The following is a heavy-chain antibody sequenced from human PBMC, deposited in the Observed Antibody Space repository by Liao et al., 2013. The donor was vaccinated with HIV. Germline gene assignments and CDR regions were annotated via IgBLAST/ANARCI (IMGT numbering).Heavy chain of an antibody. V-gene: IGHV4-61*02. CDR2: IYTGMSTTGTT. CDR3: ARGSGNWFNY. J-gene: IGHJ4*02. D-gene: IGHD1-1*01. Sequence: QVRLQESGPGLVKPSQTLSLTCTVSGDLIRRDNYYWTWIRQPAGKGLEWIGHIYTGMSTTGTTNYNPSLKSRVSISADTSSNHVSLKLTSVTAADTAVYYCARGSGNWFNYWGQGTLVTVSS. CDR1: GDLIRRDNYY.